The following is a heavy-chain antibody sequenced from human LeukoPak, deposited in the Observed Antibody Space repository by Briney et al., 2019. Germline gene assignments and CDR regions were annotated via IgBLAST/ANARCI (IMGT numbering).Heavy chain of an antibody. CDR1: GFTFSSYS. Sequence: GGSLRLSCAASGFTFSSYSMNWVRQAPGKGLEWVSYISSSSSTIYYADSVKGRFTISRDNAKNSLYLQMNSLRDEDTAVYYCARDQSPVPNSYGDYLEDAFDIWGQGTMVTVSS. D-gene: IGHD4-17*01. V-gene: IGHV3-48*02. CDR2: ISSSSSTI. J-gene: IGHJ3*02. CDR3: ARDQSPVPNSYGDYLEDAFDI.